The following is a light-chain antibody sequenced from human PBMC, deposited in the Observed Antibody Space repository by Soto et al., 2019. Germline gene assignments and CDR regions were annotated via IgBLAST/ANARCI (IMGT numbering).Light chain of an antibody. CDR2: KAS. Sequence: DIQMTQSPSTLSASVGHRVTITCRASQSIDAWLAWYQQKPGRAPRFLMYKASTLESGVPSRFSGSGSGTEFTLTISSLQPDDFATYYCQQYHSFSWTFGQGTKVEIK. CDR1: QSIDAW. CDR3: QQYHSFSWT. V-gene: IGKV1-5*03. J-gene: IGKJ1*01.